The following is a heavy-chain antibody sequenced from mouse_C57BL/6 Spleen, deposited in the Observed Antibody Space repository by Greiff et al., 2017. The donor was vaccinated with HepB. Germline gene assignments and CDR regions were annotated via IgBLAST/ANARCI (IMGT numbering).Heavy chain of an antibody. D-gene: IGHD2-4*01. CDR2: IYPGDGDT. CDR3: ARRAGYDYDDYAMDY. V-gene: IGHV1-82*01. J-gene: IGHJ4*01. CDR1: GYAFSSSW. Sequence: QVQLKESGPELVKPGASVKISCKASGYAFSSSWMNWVKQRPGKGLEWIGRIYPGDGDTNYNGKFKGKATLTADKSSSTAYMQLSSLTSEDSAVYFCARRAGYDYDDYAMDYWGQGTSVTVSS.